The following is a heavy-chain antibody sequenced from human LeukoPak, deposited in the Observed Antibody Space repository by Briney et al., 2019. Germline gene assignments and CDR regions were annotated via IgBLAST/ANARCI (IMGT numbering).Heavy chain of an antibody. D-gene: IGHD3-22*01. CDR1: GFTFSSYP. V-gene: IGHV3-23*01. CDR3: ACYDRSGSYLDY. CDR2: ISGSGGST. J-gene: IGHJ4*02. Sequence: GGSLRLSCAASGFTFSSYPMSWVRQAPGKGLEWVSGISGSGGSTSCADSVKGRFAISRDSSKNTLYLEMNSLRVEDTAIYYCACYDRSGSYLDYWGQGTLVTVSS.